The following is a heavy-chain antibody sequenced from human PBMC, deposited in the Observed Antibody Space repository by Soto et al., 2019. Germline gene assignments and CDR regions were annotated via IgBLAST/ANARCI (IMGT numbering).Heavy chain of an antibody. D-gene: IGHD1-1*01. V-gene: IGHV1-69*02. CDR2: VIPIIGEG. J-gene: IGHJ3*02. CDR1: GGTFSSQT. CDR3: ASPAVNDLDADSSAFDI. Sequence: QVQLVQSGAEVKEPGSSVKVSCKVSGGTFSSQTINWVRQVPGQGLEWMGSVIPIIGEGKYAQSFLGRVTITADRPTSTAYRELSSLISEDTAVYYCASPAVNDLDADSSAFDIWGQGTMVTVSS.